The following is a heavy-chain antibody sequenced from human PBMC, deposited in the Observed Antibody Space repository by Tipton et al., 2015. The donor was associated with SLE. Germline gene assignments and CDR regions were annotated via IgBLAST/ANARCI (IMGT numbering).Heavy chain of an antibody. CDR3: AGEYQGNFYVNGAFDI. CDR2: IGQDGGEE. V-gene: IGHV3-7*01. J-gene: IGHJ3*02. D-gene: IGHD3-10*01. Sequence: GSLRLSCAASGFTFSIYDTNWVRQAPGKGLEWVAHIGQDGGEEFYVDSVRGRFIISRDNAKNSLYLQMNSLSAEDTAVYYCAGEYQGNFYVNGAFDIWGQGTMVTVSS. CDR1: GFTFSIYD.